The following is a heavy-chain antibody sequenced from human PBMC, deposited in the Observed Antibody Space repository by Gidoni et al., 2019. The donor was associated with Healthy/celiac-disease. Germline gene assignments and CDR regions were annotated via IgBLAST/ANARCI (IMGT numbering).Heavy chain of an antibody. CDR3: ARDPILGIAAAGTNY. V-gene: IGHV3-48*03. CDR2: ISSSGSTI. J-gene: IGHJ4*02. Sequence: EVQLVESGGGLVQPGGSLRLSCAASGFTFSSYEMNWVRQAPGKGLEWVSYISSSGSTIYYADSVKGRFTISRDNAKNSLYLQMNSLRAEDTAVYYCARDPILGIAAAGTNYWGQGTLVTVSS. D-gene: IGHD6-13*01. CDR1: GFTFSSYE.